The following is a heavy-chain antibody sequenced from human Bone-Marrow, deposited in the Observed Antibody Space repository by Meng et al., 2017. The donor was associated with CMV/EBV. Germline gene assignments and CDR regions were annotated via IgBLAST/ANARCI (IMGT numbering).Heavy chain of an antibody. CDR3: ARGTIMTRHYHHHGVDV. V-gene: IGHV1-2*02. D-gene: IGHD3-9*01. Sequence: ASVKVSCKASEYTFIDHHMHWVRQAPGQGLEWMGWINPYSGDTKYAHNFQGRVTLTRDTSISTAYMDLSRLRPDDTAVYYCARGTIMTRHYHHHGVDVSGQGTTVTVSS. J-gene: IGHJ6*02. CDR2: INPYSGDT. CDR1: EYTFIDHH.